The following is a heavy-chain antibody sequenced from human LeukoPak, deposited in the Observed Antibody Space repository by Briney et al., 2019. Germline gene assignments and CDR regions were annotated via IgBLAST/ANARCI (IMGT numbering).Heavy chain of an antibody. CDR3: GRDRVDTVNDYYYGMDV. CDR2: IYSGGST. V-gene: IGHV3-53*01. CDR1: GFTVSSNY. D-gene: IGHD5-18*01. Sequence: GGSLRLSCAASGFTVSSNYMSWVRQAPGKGLEWVSVIYSGGSTYYADSVKGRFTISRGNSKNTLYLQMNSLRAEDTAVYYCGRDRVDTVNDYYYGMDVWGQGTTVTVSS. J-gene: IGHJ6*02.